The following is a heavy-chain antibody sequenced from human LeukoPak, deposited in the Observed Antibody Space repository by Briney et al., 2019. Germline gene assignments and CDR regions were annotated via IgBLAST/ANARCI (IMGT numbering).Heavy chain of an antibody. J-gene: IGHJ3*02. CDR3: ASVSAGTDAFDI. D-gene: IGHD6-13*01. CDR1: GGSISSYY. CDR2: IYYSGST. Sequence: SETLSLTCTVSGGSISSYYWSWIRQPPGKGLEWIGYIYYSGSTNYNPSLKSRVTISVDTSKNQFSLKLSSVTAADTAVYYCASVSAGTDAFDIWGQGTMVTASS. V-gene: IGHV4-59*08.